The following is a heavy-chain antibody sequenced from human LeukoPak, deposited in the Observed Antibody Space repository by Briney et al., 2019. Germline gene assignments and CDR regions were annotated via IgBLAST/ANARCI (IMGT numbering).Heavy chain of an antibody. J-gene: IGHJ4*02. CDR3: AKRAPYYGGYVGYYFDY. CDR2: ISGSGGST. CDR1: GFTFSSYA. D-gene: IGHD5-12*01. V-gene: IGHV3-23*01. Sequence: PGGSLRLSRVASGFTFSSYAMSWVRQAPGKGLEWVSAISGSGGSTYYADSVKGRFTISRDNSKNTLYLQMNSLRAEDTAVYYCAKRAPYYGGYVGYYFDYWGQGTLVTVSS.